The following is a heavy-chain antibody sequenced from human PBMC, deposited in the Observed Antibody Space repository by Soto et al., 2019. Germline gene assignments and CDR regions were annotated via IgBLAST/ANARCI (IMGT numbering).Heavy chain of an antibody. J-gene: IGHJ4*02. V-gene: IGHV1-69*02. CDR1: GGTFSSYT. CDR3: ARSRYGDYSTYFGY. D-gene: IGHD4-17*01. Sequence: QVQLVQSGAEVKKPGSSVKVSCKASGGTFSSYTISWVRQAPGQGLEWMGRIIPILGIANYAQKFQGRVTITADKSTSTDYMELSSLRSEDTAVYYCARSRYGDYSTYFGYWGQGTLVTVSS. CDR2: IIPILGIA.